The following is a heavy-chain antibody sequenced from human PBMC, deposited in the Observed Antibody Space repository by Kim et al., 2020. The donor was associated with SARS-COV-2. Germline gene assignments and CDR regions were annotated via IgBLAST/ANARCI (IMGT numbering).Heavy chain of an antibody. CDR3: ARQSCSGGNCYFDY. CDR1: GYSFSSYW. V-gene: IGHV5-51*01. J-gene: IGHJ4*02. D-gene: IGHD2-15*01. Sequence: GESLKISCEGSGYSFSSYWIGWVRQMPGKGLEWMGIIYPGDSDTRYSASLQGQVTISADKSISTAYLQWSSLKASDSAMYYCARQSCSGGNCYFDYWGQGTLVTVSS. CDR2: IYPGDSDT.